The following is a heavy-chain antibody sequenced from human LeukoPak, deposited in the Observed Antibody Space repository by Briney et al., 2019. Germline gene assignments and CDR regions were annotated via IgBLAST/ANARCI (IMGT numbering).Heavy chain of an antibody. CDR1: GYTFTGYY. CDR3: ARAVYSGSYYVGY. CDR2: INPNSGST. Sequence: ASVKVSCKASGYTFTGYYMHWVRQAPGQGLEWMGWINPNSGSTNYAQKFQGRVTMTRDTSISTAYMELSRLRSDDTAVYYCARAVYSGSYYVGYWGQGTLVTVSS. J-gene: IGHJ4*02. V-gene: IGHV1-2*02. D-gene: IGHD1-26*01.